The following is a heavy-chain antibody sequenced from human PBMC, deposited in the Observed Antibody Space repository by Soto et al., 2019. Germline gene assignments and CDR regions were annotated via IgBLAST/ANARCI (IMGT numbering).Heavy chain of an antibody. CDR2: IYYSGST. V-gene: IGHV4-39*07. J-gene: IGHJ4*02. Sequence: SETLSLTCTVSGGSISSSSYYWGWIRQPPGKGLEWIGSIYYSGSTYYNPSLKSRVTISVDTSKNQFSLKLSSVTAADTAVYYCARVKGYYYDSSGYVDYWGQGTLVTVSS. D-gene: IGHD3-22*01. CDR3: ARVKGYYYDSSGYVDY. CDR1: GGSISSSSYY.